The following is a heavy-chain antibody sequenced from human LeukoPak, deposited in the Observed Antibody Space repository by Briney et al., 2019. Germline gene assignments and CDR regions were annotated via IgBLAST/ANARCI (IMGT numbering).Heavy chain of an antibody. CDR3: ARGRATNDY. J-gene: IGHJ4*02. CDR2: IKQDGSEK. CDR1: GFTFNNYW. V-gene: IGHV3-7*01. Sequence: GGSLRLSCAASGFTFNNYWMSWVRQAPGKGLEWVANIKQDGSEKYYVDSVKGRFTISRDDAKNSLYLQMNSLRAEDTAVYYCARGRATNDYWGQGTLVTVSS. D-gene: IGHD2-8*01.